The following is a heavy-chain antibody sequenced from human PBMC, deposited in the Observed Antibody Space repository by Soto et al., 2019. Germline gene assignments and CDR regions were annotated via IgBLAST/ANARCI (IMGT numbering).Heavy chain of an antibody. Sequence: QVQLQESGPGLVKPSETLSLTCTVSGGSISSYYWSWIRQPPGKGLEWIGYIYYSGSTNYNPSLQSRVTISVDTSKNQFSLKLSSVTAADTAVYYCASGGYCSGGSCYSHAFDIWGQGTMVTVSS. J-gene: IGHJ3*02. CDR3: ASGGYCSGGSCYSHAFDI. CDR2: IYYSGST. D-gene: IGHD2-15*01. V-gene: IGHV4-59*01. CDR1: GGSISSYY.